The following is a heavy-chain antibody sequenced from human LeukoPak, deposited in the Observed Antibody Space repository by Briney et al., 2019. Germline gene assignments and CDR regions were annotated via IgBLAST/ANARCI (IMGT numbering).Heavy chain of an antibody. CDR2: INHSGST. Sequence: KPSETLSLTCAVYGGSFSGYYWSWIRQPPGKGLEWIGEINHSGSTNYNPSLKSRVTISVETSKNQFSLKLSSVTAADTAVYYCARLEPEGFRRKFDFWGQGTLVTVSS. CDR1: GGSFSGYY. J-gene: IGHJ4*02. CDR3: ARLEPEGFRRKFDF. V-gene: IGHV4-34*01. D-gene: IGHD1-1*01.